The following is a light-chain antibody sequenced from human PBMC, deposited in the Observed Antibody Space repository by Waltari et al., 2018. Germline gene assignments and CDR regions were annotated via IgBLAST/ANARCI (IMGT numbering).Light chain of an antibody. Sequence: QSALTQPASVSGSPGQSITISCTGTGSDIGGYNYVSWYQQHPGKAPKVMIYDVFYRPSGVSNRVSGSKSGNTASLTISGLQAEDEADYYCSSYTSSSALVFGTGTKVTVL. V-gene: IGLV2-14*03. CDR3: SSYTSSSALV. CDR1: GSDIGGYNY. J-gene: IGLJ1*01. CDR2: DVF.